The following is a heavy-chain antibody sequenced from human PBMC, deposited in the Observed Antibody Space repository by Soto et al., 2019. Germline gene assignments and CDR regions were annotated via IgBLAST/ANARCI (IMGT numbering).Heavy chain of an antibody. CDR1: GFTFSSYG. CDR3: AKADYYYDSSGYPPD. V-gene: IGHV3-30*18. Sequence: QVQLVESGGGVVQPGRSLRLSCAASGFTFSSYGMHWVRQAPGKGLEWVAVISYDGSKKYYADSVKGRFTISRDNSKNTLYLQMNSLRAEDTAVYYCAKADYYYDSSGYPPDWGQGTLVTVSS. CDR2: ISYDGSKK. J-gene: IGHJ4*02. D-gene: IGHD3-22*01.